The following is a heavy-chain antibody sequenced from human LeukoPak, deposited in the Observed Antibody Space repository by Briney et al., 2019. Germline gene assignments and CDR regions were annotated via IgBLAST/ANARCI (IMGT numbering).Heavy chain of an antibody. J-gene: IGHJ6*02. V-gene: IGHV3-48*02. CDR2: ISXXSSTI. Sequence: GGSLRLSCAASGFTFSSYSMNWVRQAPXXXXXWVSYISXXSSTIYYADSVKGRFTISRDNAKNSLYLQMNSLRDEDTAVYYCARDLYCSSTSCYAYYYGMDVWGQGTTVTVSS. CDR3: ARDLYCSSTSCYAYYYGMDV. D-gene: IGHD2-2*01. CDR1: GFTFSSYS.